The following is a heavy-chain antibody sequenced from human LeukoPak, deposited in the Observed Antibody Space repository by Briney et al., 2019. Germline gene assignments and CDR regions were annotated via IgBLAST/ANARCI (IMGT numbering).Heavy chain of an antibody. CDR2: ISSSSSYI. J-gene: IGHJ4*02. Sequence: GGSLRLSCAASGFTFSSYSMNWVRQAPGKGLEWVSSISSSSSYIYHADSVKGRFTISRDNAKNSLYLQMNSLRAEDTAVYYCASGYVRVFDYWGQGTLVTVSS. V-gene: IGHV3-21*01. D-gene: IGHD3-10*02. CDR1: GFTFSSYS. CDR3: ASGYVRVFDY.